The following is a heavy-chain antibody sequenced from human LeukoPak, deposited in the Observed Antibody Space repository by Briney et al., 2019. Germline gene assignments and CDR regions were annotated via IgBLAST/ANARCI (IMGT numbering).Heavy chain of an antibody. CDR2: INWNGGST. CDR3: ARDKRYYDILTGYYGPSDY. D-gene: IGHD3-9*01. J-gene: IGHJ4*02. V-gene: IGHV3-20*04. Sequence: GGSLRLSCAASGSTFDDYGMSWVRQAPGKGLEWVSGINWNGGSTGYADSVKGRFTISGDNAKNSLYLQMNSLRAEDTALYYCARDKRYYDILTGYYGPSDYWGQGTLVTVSS. CDR1: GSTFDDYG.